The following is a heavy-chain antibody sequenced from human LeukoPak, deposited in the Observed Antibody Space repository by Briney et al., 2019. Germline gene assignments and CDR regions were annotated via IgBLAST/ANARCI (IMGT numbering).Heavy chain of an antibody. Sequence: ASVKVSCKASGYTFTDYYLHWARQAPGQGLEWMGWIKPNSGGTDYALKFQGRVTMTRDTSISTAYMELTGLRSDDTAVYYCARALRDYDYVWGSYRQWWFDPWGQGTLVTVSS. J-gene: IGHJ5*02. V-gene: IGHV1-2*02. CDR2: IKPNSGGT. CDR1: GYTFTDYY. D-gene: IGHD3-16*02. CDR3: ARALRDYDYVWGSYRQWWFDP.